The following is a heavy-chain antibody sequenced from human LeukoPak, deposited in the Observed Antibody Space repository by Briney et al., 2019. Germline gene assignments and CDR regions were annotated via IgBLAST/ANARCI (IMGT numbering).Heavy chain of an antibody. D-gene: IGHD6-13*01. CDR2: IYHSGAT. CDR1: DYSISRGYY. Sequence: PSETLSLTCSVSDYSISRGYYWGWIRQPPGKGLEWIGNIYHSGATFYNPSLKTRVTISVDASKNQFSLKLSSVTAADTAVYYCARVRISHSIAAAGRYYFDYWGQGTLVTVSS. V-gene: IGHV4-38-2*02. CDR3: ARVRISHSIAAAGRYYFDY. J-gene: IGHJ4*02.